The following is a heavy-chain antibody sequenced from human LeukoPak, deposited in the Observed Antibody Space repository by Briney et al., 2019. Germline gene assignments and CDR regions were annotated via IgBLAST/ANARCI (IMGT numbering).Heavy chain of an antibody. CDR1: GFTFSSYG. CDR3: AKAYCSGASCPADY. Sequence: GRSLRLSCVASGFTFSSYGMHWVRQAPGKGLEWVAVISYDGSKKYCADSVEGRFTISRDSSKNTLHLHMNSLRPEDTAVYYCAKAYCSGASCPADYWGQGTLVTVSS. V-gene: IGHV3-30*18. J-gene: IGHJ4*02. CDR2: ISYDGSKK. D-gene: IGHD2-15*01.